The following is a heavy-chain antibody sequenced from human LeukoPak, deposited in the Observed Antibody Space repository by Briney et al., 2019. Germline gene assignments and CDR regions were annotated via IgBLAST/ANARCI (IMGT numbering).Heavy chain of an antibody. Sequence: GESLKISCKGSGYSFTSYWIGWVRQMPGKGLEWMGIIYPGDSDTRYSPSFQGQVTISADKSISTAYLQWSSLKASDTAMYYCAREVVVAALPQGAFDIWGQGTMATVSS. D-gene: IGHD2-15*01. J-gene: IGHJ3*02. CDR2: IYPGDSDT. V-gene: IGHV5-51*03. CDR3: AREVVVAALPQGAFDI. CDR1: GYSFTSYW.